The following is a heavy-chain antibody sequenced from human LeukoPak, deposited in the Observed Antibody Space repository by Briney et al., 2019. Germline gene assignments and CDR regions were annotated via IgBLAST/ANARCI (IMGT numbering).Heavy chain of an antibody. CDR1: GFTVSDYY. CDR3: ARDRTRPELNYYYGTDV. Sequence: GGSLRLSCAASGFTVSDYYMSWIRQAPGKGLEWVSYISSSGSTIYYADSVKGRFTISRDNAKNSLYLQMNSLRAEDTAVYYCARDRTRPELNYYYGTDVWGQGTTVTVSS. J-gene: IGHJ6*02. V-gene: IGHV3-11*01. D-gene: IGHD1-7*01. CDR2: ISSSGSTI.